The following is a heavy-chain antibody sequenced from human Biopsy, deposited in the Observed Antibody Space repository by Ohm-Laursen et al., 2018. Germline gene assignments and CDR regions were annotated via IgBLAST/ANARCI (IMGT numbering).Heavy chain of an antibody. J-gene: IGHJ6*02. Sequence: SVTLSFTCTVSSGSMSSDWWSWIRQTPGKGLEWSGYVHYRGTTTYNPSLRSRVTISVDTSMNQISLRLQSVTAADTAIYYCTKATNSTGWPYYYFYGMDIWGQGTTVTVSS. CDR3: TKATNSTGWPYYYFYGMDI. D-gene: IGHD2/OR15-2a*01. V-gene: IGHV4-59*01. CDR1: SGSMSSDW. CDR2: VHYRGTT.